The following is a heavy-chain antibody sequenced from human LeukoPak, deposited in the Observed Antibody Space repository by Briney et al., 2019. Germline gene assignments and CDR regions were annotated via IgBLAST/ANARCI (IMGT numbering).Heavy chain of an antibody. CDR3: ARGGIAAKTTWEH. D-gene: IGHD6-13*01. J-gene: IGHJ1*01. Sequence: SETLSLTCTVSGGSISSYYWGWIRQPPGKGLEWIGSIYYSGSTYYNPSLKSRVTISVDTSKNQFSLKLSSVTAADTAVYYCARGGIAAKTTWEHWGQGTLVTVSS. V-gene: IGHV4-39*07. CDR2: IYYSGST. CDR1: GGSISSYY.